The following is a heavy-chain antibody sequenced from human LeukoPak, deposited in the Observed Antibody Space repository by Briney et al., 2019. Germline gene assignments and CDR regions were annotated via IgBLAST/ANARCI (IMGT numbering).Heavy chain of an antibody. V-gene: IGHV3-23*01. D-gene: IGHD6-19*01. CDR1: GFTFSSYA. Sequence: GGSLRLSCAASGFTFSSYAMSWVRQAPGKGLEWVSAISGSGGSTYYADSVKGRFTISRENSKNTLYLQMNSLRAEDKAVYYCAKGLAGRSPSNVDYWGQGTLVTVSS. CDR3: AKGLAGRSPSNVDY. CDR2: ISGSGGST. J-gene: IGHJ4*02.